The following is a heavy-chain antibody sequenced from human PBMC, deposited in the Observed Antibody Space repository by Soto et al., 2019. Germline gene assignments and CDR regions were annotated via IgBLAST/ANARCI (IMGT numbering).Heavy chain of an antibody. Sequence: SETLSLTCTVSGGSISSYYWSWIRQPPGKGLEWIGYIYYSGSTNYNPSLKSRVTMSVDTSKNQFSLKLSSVTAADTALYYCAREVTYFGSGRNDAFDIWGQGTMVTVS. V-gene: IGHV4-59*01. CDR2: IYYSGST. CDR3: AREVTYFGSGRNDAFDI. J-gene: IGHJ3*02. D-gene: IGHD3-10*01. CDR1: GGSISSYY.